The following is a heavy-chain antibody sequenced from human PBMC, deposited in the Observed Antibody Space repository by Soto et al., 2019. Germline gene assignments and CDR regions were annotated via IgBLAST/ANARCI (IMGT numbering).Heavy chain of an antibody. CDR1: GFTFSDYY. Sequence: QVQLVESGGGLVKPGGSLRLSCAASGFTFSDYYMSWIRKAPGKGLEWVSYISSSSSNTNYADSVKGRFTISRDNAKNSLYLQMNSLRAEDTAVYYCASTAAHSSSWYVDYWGQGTLVTVSS. CDR2: ISSSSSNT. CDR3: ASTAAHSSSWYVDY. V-gene: IGHV3-11*05. J-gene: IGHJ4*02. D-gene: IGHD6-13*01.